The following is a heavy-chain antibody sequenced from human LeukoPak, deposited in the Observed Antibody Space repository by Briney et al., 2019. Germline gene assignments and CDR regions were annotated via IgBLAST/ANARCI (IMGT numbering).Heavy chain of an antibody. J-gene: IGHJ3*02. D-gene: IGHD3-22*01. V-gene: IGHV4-59*01. Sequence: SETLSLTCTVSGGSISSYYWSWIRQPPGKGLKWIGYIYYSGSTNYNPSLKSRVTISVDTSKNQFSLKLSSVTAADTAVYYCARSPHSSGFPDAFDIWGQGTMVTVSS. CDR2: IYYSGST. CDR3: ARSPHSSGFPDAFDI. CDR1: GGSISSYY.